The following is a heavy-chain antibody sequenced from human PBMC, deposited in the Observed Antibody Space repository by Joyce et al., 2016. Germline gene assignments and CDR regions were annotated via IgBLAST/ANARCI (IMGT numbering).Heavy chain of an antibody. J-gene: IGHJ6*02. D-gene: IGHD1-1*01. CDR2: RSSDGSKK. CDR1: GFSFNKDE. Sequence: QVHLVESGGGVVQLGRSLRLSCVASGFSFNKDEMHWVRQAPGKGLEWVALRSSDGSKKYYAAAVRGRFTISRDNYKNTVFLQMNSLRAEDTAVYYCAKEANDEIISRIDSMDGWGQGTTVIVSS. V-gene: IGHV3-30*18. CDR3: AKEANDEIISRIDSMDG.